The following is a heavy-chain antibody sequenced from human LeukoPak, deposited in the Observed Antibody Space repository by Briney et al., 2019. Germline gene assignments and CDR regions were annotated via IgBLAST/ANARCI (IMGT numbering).Heavy chain of an antibody. Sequence: QSSETLSLTCTVSGDSISSYYWSWFRQPPGKRLEWIGYIFYSGSTYYNPSLKSRVTISVDTSKNQFSLKLSSVTAADTAVYYCAREGPQGSTPDWGQGTLVTVSS. CDR1: GDSISSYY. J-gene: IGHJ4*02. V-gene: IGHV4-59*12. CDR3: AREGPQGSTPD. CDR2: IFYSGST. D-gene: IGHD2-15*01.